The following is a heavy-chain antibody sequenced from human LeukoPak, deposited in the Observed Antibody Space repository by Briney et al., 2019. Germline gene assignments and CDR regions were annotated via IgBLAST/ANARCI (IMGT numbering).Heavy chain of an antibody. J-gene: IGHJ4*02. Sequence: SVKVSCKASGGTFSSYAISWVRQAPGQGLEWMGGIIPIFGTANYAQKFQGRVTITTDESTSTAYMELSRLRSEDTAVYYCATSHSSGWYPDYWGQGTLVTVSS. V-gene: IGHV1-69*05. CDR2: IIPIFGTA. CDR3: ATSHSSGWYPDY. CDR1: GGTFSSYA. D-gene: IGHD6-19*01.